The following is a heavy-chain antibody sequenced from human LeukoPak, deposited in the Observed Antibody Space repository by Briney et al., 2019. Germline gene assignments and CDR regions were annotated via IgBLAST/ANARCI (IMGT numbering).Heavy chain of an antibody. J-gene: IGHJ4*02. V-gene: IGHV1-2*06. CDR1: GYTFSDYN. CDR3: ARFDLVYRRNLVFGDY. Sequence: ASVKVSCKASGYTFSDYNLYWVRQAPGQGLEWMGRINPASGVTNFAQRFQGRVTMTRDTSLSTAYMELSRLTSDDTAVYYCARFDLVYRRNLVFGDYWGQGTLVTVSS. D-gene: IGHD2-2*02. CDR2: INPASGVT.